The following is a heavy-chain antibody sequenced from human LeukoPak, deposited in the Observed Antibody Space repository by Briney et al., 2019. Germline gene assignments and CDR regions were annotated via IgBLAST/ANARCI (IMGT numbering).Heavy chain of an antibody. CDR3: ARATFWSGYQRDSWYMDV. Sequence: PGGSLRLSCAASGFTFSSYGMHWVRQAPGKGLEWVAVIWYDGSNKYYADSVKGRFIISRDNSKNTLYLQMNSLRAEDTAVYYCARATFWSGYQRDSWYMDVWGKGTPVTVSS. CDR2: IWYDGSNK. V-gene: IGHV3-33*01. CDR1: GFTFSSYG. D-gene: IGHD3-3*01. J-gene: IGHJ6*03.